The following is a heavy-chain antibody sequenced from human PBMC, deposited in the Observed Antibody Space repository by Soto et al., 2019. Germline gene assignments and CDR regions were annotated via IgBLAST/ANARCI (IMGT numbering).Heavy chain of an antibody. J-gene: IGHJ4*02. V-gene: IGHV1-69*13. CDR1: GGTFSSYA. CDR3: ARAPSVVVVTTFDY. D-gene: IGHD3-22*01. CDR2: IIPIFGTA. Sequence: SVKVSCKASGGTFSSYAISWVRQAPGQGLEWMGGIIPIFGTANYAQKFQGRVAITADESTSTAYMELSSLRSEDTAVYYCARAPSVVVVTTFDYWGQGTLVTVSS.